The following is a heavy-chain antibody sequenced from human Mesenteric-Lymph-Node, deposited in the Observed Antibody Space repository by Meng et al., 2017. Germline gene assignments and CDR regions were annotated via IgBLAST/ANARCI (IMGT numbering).Heavy chain of an antibody. Sequence: GESLKISCVASGFTFRSHEMNWVRQAPGRGLEWVSYISGSGVTPTPTTIYYADSVKGRFTVSRDTAKKTLYLEMNSLRVEDTALYYCGKDITPGGLDVWGQGATVTVSS. CDR2: ISGSGVTPTPTTI. V-gene: IGHV3-48*03. CDR3: GKDITPGGLDV. D-gene: IGHD1-14*01. CDR1: GFTFRSHE. J-gene: IGHJ6*02.